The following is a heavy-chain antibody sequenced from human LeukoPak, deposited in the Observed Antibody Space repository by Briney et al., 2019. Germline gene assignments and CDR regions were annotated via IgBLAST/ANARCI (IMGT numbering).Heavy chain of an antibody. CDR2: IKQDESEK. D-gene: IGHD3-10*01. CDR1: GFTFNTHN. Sequence: GGSLRLSCAASGFTFNTHNMNWVRQAPGKGLEWVANIKQDESEKNYVDSVKGRFTISRDNVKNSLYLQMNSLRAEDTAVYSCARVNDYDSGSLYRPIDYWGQGTLVTVSS. V-gene: IGHV3-7*01. CDR3: ARVNDYDSGSLYRPIDY. J-gene: IGHJ4*02.